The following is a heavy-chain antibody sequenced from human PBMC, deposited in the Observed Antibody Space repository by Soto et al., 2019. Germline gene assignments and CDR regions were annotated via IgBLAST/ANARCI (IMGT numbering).Heavy chain of an antibody. CDR3: ARQWLDSYYFDY. CDR2: MSSNGGST. Sequence: EVQLVESGGGLVQPGGSLRLSCAASGFTFTSYAMHWGRQAPGKGLEYVSAMSSNGGSTYYANSVKGRFTISRDNSKNTMYLQMGSLRAADMAVYYGARQWLDSYYFDYWGQGTLVTVSS. CDR1: GFTFTSYA. D-gene: IGHD6-19*01. V-gene: IGHV3-64*01. J-gene: IGHJ4*02.